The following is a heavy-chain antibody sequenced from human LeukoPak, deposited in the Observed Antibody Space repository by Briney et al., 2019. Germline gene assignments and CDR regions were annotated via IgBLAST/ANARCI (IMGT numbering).Heavy chain of an antibody. CDR3: ARGDGYCSSASCSGN. CDR2: IRFDGSNK. Sequence: GGSLRLSCAASGFTLNTYGMHWVHQAPRKGLEWVAFIRFDGSNKYYADSVKGRFTISRDNSKNTLYLQMKSLRPEDTAVYYCARGDGYCSSASCSGNWGQGTLVTVSS. CDR1: GFTLNTYG. J-gene: IGHJ4*02. D-gene: IGHD2-2*03. V-gene: IGHV3-30*02.